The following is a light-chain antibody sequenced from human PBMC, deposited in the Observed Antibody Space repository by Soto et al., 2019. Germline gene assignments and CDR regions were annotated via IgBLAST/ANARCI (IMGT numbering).Light chain of an antibody. V-gene: IGKV3-20*01. CDR1: QSVSSN. CDR3: QQFSSYPLT. CDR2: GAS. J-gene: IGKJ4*01. Sequence: EFVLTQSPGTLSLSPGARAPLAWRASQSVSSNLAWYQQKPGQAPRLLIYGASSRATGIPDRFSGGGSGTDFTLTISRLEPEDFAVYYCQQFSSYPLTFGGGTKVDIK.